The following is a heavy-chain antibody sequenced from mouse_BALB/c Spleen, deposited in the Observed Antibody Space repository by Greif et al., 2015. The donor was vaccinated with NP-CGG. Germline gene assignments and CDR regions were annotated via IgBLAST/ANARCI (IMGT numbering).Heavy chain of an antibody. V-gene: IGHV5-17*02. Sequence: EVQGVESGGGLVQPGGSRKLSCAASGFTFSSFGMHWVRQAPEKGLEWVAYISSGSSTIYYADTVKGRFTISRDNPKNTLFLQMTSLRSEDTAMYYCARSGYYYAMDYWGQGTSVTVSS. J-gene: IGHJ4*01. CDR1: GFTFSSFG. D-gene: IGHD3-1*01. CDR2: ISSGSSTI. CDR3: ARSGYYYAMDY.